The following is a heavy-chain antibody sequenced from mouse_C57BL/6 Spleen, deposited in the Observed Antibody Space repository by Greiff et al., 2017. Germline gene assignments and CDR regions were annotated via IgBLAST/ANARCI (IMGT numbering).Heavy chain of an antibody. D-gene: IGHD4-1*01. CDR1: GYTFTSYT. Sequence: VQLQQSGAELARPGASVKMSCKASGYTFTSYTMHWVKQRPGQGLEWIGYINPSSGYTKYNQKFKDKATLTADKSSSTAYMQLSSLTSEDSAVYYCARSRLGPLDYWGQGTTLTVSS. V-gene: IGHV1-4*01. J-gene: IGHJ2*01. CDR3: ARSRLGPLDY. CDR2: INPSSGYT.